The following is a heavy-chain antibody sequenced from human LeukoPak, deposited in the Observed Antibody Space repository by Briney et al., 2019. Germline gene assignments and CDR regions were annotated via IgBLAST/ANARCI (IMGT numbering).Heavy chain of an antibody. V-gene: IGHV3-53*01. CDR1: GFTVSSNY. CDR2: IYSGGST. Sequence: GGSLRLSCAASGFTVSSNYMSWVRQAPGKGLEWVSVIYSGGSTYYADSVKGRFTISRDNSKNTLYLQMNSLRAEDTAVYYCARGDALEYYFDYWGQGTLVTVSS. D-gene: IGHD2-2*01. CDR3: ARGDALEYYFDY. J-gene: IGHJ4*02.